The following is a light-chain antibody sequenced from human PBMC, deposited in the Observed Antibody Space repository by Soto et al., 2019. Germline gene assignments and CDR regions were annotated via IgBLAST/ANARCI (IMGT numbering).Light chain of an antibody. CDR2: KAS. CDR1: QRISRL. CDR3: QQDTTYPCT. Sequence: DLQMTQSPSTLYASVGDRVTITCRASQRISRLLAWYQQKPWKAPKVLIYKASSLESGVPSRFSGSGSGTEFTLTISSLQPDDFATYYCQQDTTYPCTFVQGTKVEI. V-gene: IGKV1-5*03. J-gene: IGKJ1*01.